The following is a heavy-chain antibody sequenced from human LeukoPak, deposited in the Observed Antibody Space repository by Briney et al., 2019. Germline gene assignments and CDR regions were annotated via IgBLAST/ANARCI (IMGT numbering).Heavy chain of an antibody. V-gene: IGHV3-23*01. Sequence: RPGGSLRLSCAASGFTFSSYAMSWVRQAPGKGLEWVSAISGSGGSTYYADSVKGRFTISRDNSKNTLYLQMNSLRAEDTAVYYCAKEGGGVLWFGELLSNYFDYWGQGTLVTVSS. CDR3: AKEGGGVLWFGELLSNYFDY. CDR2: ISGSGGST. CDR1: GFTFSSYA. J-gene: IGHJ4*02. D-gene: IGHD3-10*01.